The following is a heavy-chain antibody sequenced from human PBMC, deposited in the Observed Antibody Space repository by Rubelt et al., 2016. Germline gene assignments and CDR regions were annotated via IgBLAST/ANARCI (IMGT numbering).Heavy chain of an antibody. CDR3: ARDRHYFNYDTEYYFDS. Sequence: EVQLVESGGGLVQPGGSLRLSCAASRFTFSNSYMTWVRQAPGKGLEWVANIKPDGSETFYVDSVKGRFTISRDESTNTLVLQMDSLRPEDAAVYYCARDRHYFNYDTEYYFDSWGQGTLVTVSS. CDR2: IKPDGSET. V-gene: IGHV3-7*01. D-gene: IGHD3-22*01. J-gene: IGHJ4*02. CDR1: RFTFSNSY.